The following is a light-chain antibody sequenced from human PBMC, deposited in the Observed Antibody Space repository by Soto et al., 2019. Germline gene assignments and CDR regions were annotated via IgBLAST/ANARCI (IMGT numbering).Light chain of an antibody. Sequence: QSVLTQPPSVSAAPGRTVTISCSGSSSNIGNSFVSWYQQLPGTAPRLLIYDNNERPSGIPDRFSGSKSGTSATLGITGLQTGDEADYYCGAWDGGLSASVFGGGTKLTVL. CDR2: DNN. V-gene: IGLV1-51*01. J-gene: IGLJ3*02. CDR1: SSNIGNSF. CDR3: GAWDGGLSASV.